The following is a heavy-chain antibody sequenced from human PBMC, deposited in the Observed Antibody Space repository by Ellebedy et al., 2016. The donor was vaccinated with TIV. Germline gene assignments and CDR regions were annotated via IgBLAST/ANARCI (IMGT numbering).Heavy chain of an antibody. CDR1: GFTFSTYA. CDR3: AKSLIAAAGTGAFDI. CDR2: FSATDGST. J-gene: IGHJ3*02. V-gene: IGHV3-23*01. D-gene: IGHD6-13*01. Sequence: GESLKISCAASGFTFSTYAMGWVRRAPGKGLDWVSGFSATDGSTQYADSVKGRFTISRDNSKSMLYLQMDSLRAEDTAIYYCAKSLIAAAGTGAFDIWGQGTMVTVSS.